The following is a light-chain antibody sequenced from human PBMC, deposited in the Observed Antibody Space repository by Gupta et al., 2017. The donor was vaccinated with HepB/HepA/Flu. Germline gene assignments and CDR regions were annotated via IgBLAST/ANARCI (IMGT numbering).Light chain of an antibody. Sequence: LTQSPGTLSLSPVERATPSCRASQSVSISYLAWYQQKPGQPPRLLIYGASSRATGIPDRFSGSGSGTDFTLTISRLEPEDFAVYYCQQYGSSPFTFGPETKVDI. CDR2: GAS. V-gene: IGKV3-20*01. CDR3: QQYGSSPFT. CDR1: QSVSISY. J-gene: IGKJ3*01.